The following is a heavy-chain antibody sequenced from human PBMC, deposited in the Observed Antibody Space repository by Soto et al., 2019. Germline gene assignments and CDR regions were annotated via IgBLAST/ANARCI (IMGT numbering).Heavy chain of an antibody. CDR1: GFTFSNYA. CDR2: ISGSGGST. J-gene: IGHJ5*02. CDR3: ASHPGYSSVLA. Sequence: EVQLLESGGGLVQPGGSLRLSCAASGFTFSNYAMSWVRQAPGKGLKWVSAISGSGGSTYYADSVKGRFTISRDNSKNTLYLQMNSLRAEDTAVYYCASHPGYSSVLAWGQGTLVTVSS. D-gene: IGHD6-19*01. V-gene: IGHV3-23*01.